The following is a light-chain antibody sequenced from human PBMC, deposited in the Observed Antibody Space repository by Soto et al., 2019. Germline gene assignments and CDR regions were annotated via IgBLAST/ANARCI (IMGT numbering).Light chain of an antibody. CDR2: GAS. CDR3: QQYDSSRT. CDR1: QSVDSRF. V-gene: IGKV3-20*01. Sequence: EIVLTQSPGTLYLSPGERATLSCRASQSVDSRFLAWYQEKRRYAPRVLMYGASIRATGIPDRYSGSGSRTDFTLSIRRQEPEVFAVYYCQQYDSSRTFGQGTKVE. J-gene: IGKJ1*01.